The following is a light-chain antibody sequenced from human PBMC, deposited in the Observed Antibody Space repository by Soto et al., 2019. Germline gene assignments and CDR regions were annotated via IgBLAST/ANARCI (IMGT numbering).Light chain of an antibody. V-gene: IGKV1-5*03. CDR2: KAS. CDR1: HSISRW. J-gene: IGKJ5*01. Sequence: DIQMTQSPSTLPASVGDRITIICRASHSISRWLAWYQQKPGKAPKLLIYKASSLERGVPSRFSGSGSGTEFTLTISSLQSEDFAVYYCQQYHNWPITFGQGTRLEIK. CDR3: QQYHNWPIT.